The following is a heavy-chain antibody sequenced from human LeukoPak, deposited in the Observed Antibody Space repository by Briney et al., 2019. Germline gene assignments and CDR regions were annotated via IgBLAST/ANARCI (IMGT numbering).Heavy chain of an antibody. Sequence: PSETLSLTCSVSGGSISSDGYYWSWIRQPPGKGLEWIGYIYHSGTTYYNPSLKSRVTISVDRSKNQFSLKLSSVTAADTAVYYCARDGSGNSNYFDFWGQGTLVTVSS. CDR2: IYHSGTT. D-gene: IGHD3-10*01. V-gene: IGHV4-30-2*01. CDR3: ARDGSGNSNYFDF. CDR1: GGSISSDGYY. J-gene: IGHJ4*02.